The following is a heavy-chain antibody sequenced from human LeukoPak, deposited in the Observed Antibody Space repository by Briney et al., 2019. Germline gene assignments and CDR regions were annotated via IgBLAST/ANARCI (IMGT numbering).Heavy chain of an antibody. D-gene: IGHD6-19*01. CDR3: ARAVYSSGPGYWFDP. V-gene: IGHV4-59*01. CDR2: IYYSGST. Sequence: SETLSLTCTVSGGSISSYYWSWIRQPPGKGLEWIGYIYYSGSTNYNPSLKSRVTISVDTSKNQFSLKLSSVTAADTAVYYCARAVYSSGPGYWFDPCGQGTLVTVSS. J-gene: IGHJ5*02. CDR1: GGSISSYY.